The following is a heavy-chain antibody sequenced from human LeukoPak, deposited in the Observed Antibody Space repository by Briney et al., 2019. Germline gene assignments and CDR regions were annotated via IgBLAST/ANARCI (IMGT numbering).Heavy chain of an antibody. V-gene: IGHV4-4*07. CDR1: GASLSSSY. D-gene: IGHD2-15*01. CDR3: ARDCSGGTCYDGTVDY. CDR2: IYTSGHT. J-gene: IGHJ4*02. Sequence: SQTLSLTCSVSGASLSSSYWNWIRQPAGKGLEWIGRIYTSGHTNYNPSLRSRVTMSVDTSKNQFSLRLDSVTAADTAFYYCARDCSGGTCYDGTVDYWGQGAQVTVSS.